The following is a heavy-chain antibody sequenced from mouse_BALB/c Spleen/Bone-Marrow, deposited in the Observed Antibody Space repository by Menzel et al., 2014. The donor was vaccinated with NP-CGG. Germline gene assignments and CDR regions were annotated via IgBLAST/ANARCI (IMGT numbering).Heavy chain of an antibody. Sequence: QVQLQQSGAELVRPGSSVKISCKASGYAFSNYGMNWVKQRPGQGLEWIGQIYPGDGDTNYNGKFKGRVTLTADKSSSTAYMQLSSLTSEDSAVYFCASVYDYGMGYAMDYWGQGTSVTVSS. D-gene: IGHD2-4*01. J-gene: IGHJ4*01. CDR3: ASVYDYGMGYAMDY. CDR1: GYAFSNYG. V-gene: IGHV1-80*01. CDR2: IYPGDGDT.